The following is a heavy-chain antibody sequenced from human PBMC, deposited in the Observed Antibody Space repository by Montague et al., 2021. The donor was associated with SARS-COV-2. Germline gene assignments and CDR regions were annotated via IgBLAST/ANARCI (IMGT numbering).Heavy chain of an antibody. V-gene: IGHV4-61*09. CDR1: GGSISSGNYY. CDR2: IYTSGST. J-gene: IGHJ6*02. CDR3: ARESGSPTYYFYYGVDV. Sequence: SQTLSLTCTVSGGSISSGNYYWSWIRQPAGKGLEWIGHIYTSGSTNYNPSLKSRVTISVHTSNNQFSLKLSSVTAADTAVYYCARESGSPTYYFYYGVDVWGQGTTVTVFS. D-gene: IGHD1-26*01.